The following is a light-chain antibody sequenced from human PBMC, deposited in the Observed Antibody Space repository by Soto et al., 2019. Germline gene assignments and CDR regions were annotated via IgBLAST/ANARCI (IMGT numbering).Light chain of an antibody. CDR3: QQYSSLPHT. CDR2: VIA. Sequence: ESVLTQTPCTLSLSPGERATLSCRASQRVTNSFFAWYQQKPGQAPMLLIYVIATTATGVPDRFSHTGSGTDFTIPISRLEPEDFVVYSCQQYSSLPHTFGQGTK. V-gene: IGKV3-20*01. CDR1: QRVTNSF. J-gene: IGKJ2*01.